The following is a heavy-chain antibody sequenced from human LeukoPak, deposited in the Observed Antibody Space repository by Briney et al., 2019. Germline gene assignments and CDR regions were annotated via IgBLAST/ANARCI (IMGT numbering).Heavy chain of an antibody. D-gene: IGHD5-24*01. V-gene: IGHV4-59*08. J-gene: IGHJ4*02. CDR3: ANTERWLYWDN. Sequence: SETLSLTCTVSGVSISSSYRSWIRQPPGKGLEWIGHISNSGSTNYNPSLKSRVTISLDTSKSQFSLRLSSVTAADTAVYYCANTERWLYWDNWGQGSLVTVSS. CDR1: GVSISSSY. CDR2: ISNSGST.